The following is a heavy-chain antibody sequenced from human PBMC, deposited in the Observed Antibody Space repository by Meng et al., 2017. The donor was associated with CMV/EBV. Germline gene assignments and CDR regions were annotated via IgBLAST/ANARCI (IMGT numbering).Heavy chain of an antibody. Sequence: QGPLPYAGPGRVKPSQTLSLTCTVSGGPTSSGDYYWSWIRQPPGKGLEWIGYIYYSGSTYYNPSLKSRVTISVDTSKNQFSLKLSSVTAADTAVYYCARDNRRGGVDYWGQGTLVTVSS. D-gene: IGHD3-3*01. V-gene: IGHV4-30-4*08. CDR3: ARDNRRGGVDY. CDR2: IYYSGST. J-gene: IGHJ4*02. CDR1: GGPTSSGDYY.